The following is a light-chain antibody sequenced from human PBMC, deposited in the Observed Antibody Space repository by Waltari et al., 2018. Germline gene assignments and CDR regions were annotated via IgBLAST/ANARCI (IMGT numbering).Light chain of an antibody. CDR2: EVS. CDR3: SSYTSSGTLE. V-gene: IGLV2-14*01. J-gene: IGLJ2*01. Sequence: QSALTQPASVSGSPGQSITISCTGTSSDVGGYNYVSWYQQHPGKAPKLMIYEVSNRPSGVSNRFSGSKSGNTASLTISGLQAEDEADYYCSSYTSSGTLEIGGGTKLTVL. CDR1: SSDVGGYNY.